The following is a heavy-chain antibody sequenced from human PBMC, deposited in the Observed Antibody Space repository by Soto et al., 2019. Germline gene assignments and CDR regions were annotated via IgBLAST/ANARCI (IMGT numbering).Heavy chain of an antibody. J-gene: IGHJ6*02. D-gene: IGHD3-9*01. CDR3: AESTNYDILTGYYPIYYYYGMDV. CDR2: IIPIFGTA. Sequence: QVQLVQSGAEVQKPGSSVKVSCKASGGTFSSYAISWVRQAPGQGLEWMGGIIPIFGTANYAQKFQGRVTITADESTSTAYMELSSLRSEDTAVYYCAESTNYDILTGYYPIYYYYGMDVWGQGTTVTVSS. CDR1: GGTFSSYA. V-gene: IGHV1-69*01.